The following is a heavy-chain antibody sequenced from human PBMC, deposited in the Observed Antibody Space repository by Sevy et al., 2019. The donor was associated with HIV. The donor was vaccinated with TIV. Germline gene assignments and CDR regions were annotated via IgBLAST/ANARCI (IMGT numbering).Heavy chain of an antibody. CDR2: FDPEDGET. J-gene: IGHJ4*02. Sequence: ASVKVSCKVFGYTLSELSMHWVRQTPGKGLEWMGSFDPEDGETIYAQKFQGRGAMTEDTSTDTAYMELRSLRSEDTAVFYCAITKDYYDNSGYPFDYWGQGTLVTVSS. CDR1: GYTLSELS. D-gene: IGHD3-22*01. V-gene: IGHV1-24*01. CDR3: AITKDYYDNSGYPFDY.